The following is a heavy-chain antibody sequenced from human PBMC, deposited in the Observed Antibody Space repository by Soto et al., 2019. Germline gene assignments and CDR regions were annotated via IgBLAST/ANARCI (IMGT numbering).Heavy chain of an antibody. CDR1: GSTFSSYG. D-gene: IGHD1-1*01. V-gene: IGHV3-23*01. Sequence: GGSLRLSCAASGSTFSSYGMSWVRQAAGKGLEWVSVIRNSGGSTYYADSVKGRFIISRDNAKNSLYLQMNSLRAEDTAVYYCARETGRGNVWGKGTTVTVSS. J-gene: IGHJ6*04. CDR3: ARETGRGNV. CDR2: IRNSGGST.